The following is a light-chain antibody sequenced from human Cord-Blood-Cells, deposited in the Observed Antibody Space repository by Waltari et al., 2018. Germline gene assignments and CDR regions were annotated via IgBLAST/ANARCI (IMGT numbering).Light chain of an antibody. CDR2: WAS. J-gene: IGKJ2*01. V-gene: IGKV4-1*01. CDR1: PSVLYNSNIKTY. CDR3: QQYYSTPYT. Sequence: DIVMTQSPDSLAVSLGERATINCKSSPSVLYNSNIKTYLAWYQPKPGQPPKLLIYWASTRESGVPDRFSGSGSGTDFTLTISSLQAEDVAVYYCQQYYSTPYTFGQGTKLEIK.